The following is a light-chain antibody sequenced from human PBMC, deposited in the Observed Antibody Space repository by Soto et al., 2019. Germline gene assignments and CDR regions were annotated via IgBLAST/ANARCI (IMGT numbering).Light chain of an antibody. CDR2: EVT. J-gene: IGLJ2*01. CDR1: SSDVGGYKY. Sequence: QSALTQPASVSGSPGQSITISCTGTSSDVGGYKYVSWYQHHPDKAPKLIIHEVTKRPSGVSNRFSGSKSGNTASLTISGLQAEDEGDYYCSSYTRNTTHVVFGGGTKLTVL. CDR3: SSYTRNTTHVV. V-gene: IGLV2-14*01.